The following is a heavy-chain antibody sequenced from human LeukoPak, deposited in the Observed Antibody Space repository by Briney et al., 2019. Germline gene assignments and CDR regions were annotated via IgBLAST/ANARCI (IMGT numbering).Heavy chain of an antibody. CDR3: ARVGTTFVLDP. V-gene: IGHV3-74*01. D-gene: IGHD1-1*01. J-gene: IGHJ5*02. CDR1: GFTFSSYW. Sequence: QPGGSLRLSCAASGFTFSSYWMHWVRQAPGKGLVWVSRINTDGSSTSYADSVKGRFTISRDNAKNTLYLQMNSLRAEDTAVYYCARVGTTFVLDPWGQGTLVTVSS. CDR2: INTDGSST.